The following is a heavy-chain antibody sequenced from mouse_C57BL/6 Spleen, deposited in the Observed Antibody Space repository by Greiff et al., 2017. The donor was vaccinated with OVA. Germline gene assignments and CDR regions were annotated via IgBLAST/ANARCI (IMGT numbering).Heavy chain of an antibody. CDR1: GFSLTSYA. CDR3: ARTTVVATGAMDY. Sequence: VKLQESGPGLVAPSQSLSITCTVSGFSLTSYAISWVRQPPGKGLEWLGVIWTGGGTNYNSALKSRLSISKDNSKSQVFLKMNSLQTDDTARYYCARTTVVATGAMDYWGQGTSVTVSS. J-gene: IGHJ4*01. D-gene: IGHD1-1*01. V-gene: IGHV2-9-1*01. CDR2: IWTGGGT.